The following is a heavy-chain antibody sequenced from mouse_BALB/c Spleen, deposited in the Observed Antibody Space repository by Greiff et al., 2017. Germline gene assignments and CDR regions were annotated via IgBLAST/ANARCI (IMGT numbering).Heavy chain of an antibody. V-gene: IGHV3-6*02. J-gene: IGHJ2*01. CDR2: ISYDGSN. D-gene: IGHD4-1*01. CDR3: ARGNWDGRGDY. CDR1: GYSITSGYY. Sequence: EVQLKESGPGLVKPSQSLSLTCSVTGYSITSGYYWNWIRQFPGNKLEWMGYISYDGSNNYNPSLKNRISITRDTSKNQFFLKLNSVTTEDTATYYCARGNWDGRGDYWGQGTTLTVSS.